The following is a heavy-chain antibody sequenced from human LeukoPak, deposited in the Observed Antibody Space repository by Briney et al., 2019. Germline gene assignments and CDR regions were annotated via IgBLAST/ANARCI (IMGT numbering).Heavy chain of an antibody. CDR2: ISYDGSNK. D-gene: IGHD5-12*01. J-gene: IGHJ5*02. CDR1: GFTFSSYA. Sequence: GRSLRLSCAASGFTFSSYAMHWVRQAPGKGLEWVAVISYDGSNKYYADSVKGRFTISRDNAKNTLYLQMNSLRAEDTAVYYCARDRGYSGYVNWFDPWGQGTLVTVSS. V-gene: IGHV3-30-3*01. CDR3: ARDRGYSGYVNWFDP.